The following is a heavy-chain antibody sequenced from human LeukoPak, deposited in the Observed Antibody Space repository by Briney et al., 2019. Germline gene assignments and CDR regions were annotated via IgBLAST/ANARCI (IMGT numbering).Heavy chain of an antibody. CDR1: GFTFSSYA. Sequence: PGGSLRLSCAASGFTFSSYAMSWVRQAPGKELEWVSGIDYSGGATNYADSVQGRFTVSRDNSKNTLYLQMNNLRAEDTAVYYCATTRVCGGVLLRPSCLYFEDWGQGALVTVSS. D-gene: IGHD3-10*01. CDR3: ATTRVCGGVLLRPSCLYFED. J-gene: IGHJ4*02. V-gene: IGHV3-23*01. CDR2: IDYSGGAT.